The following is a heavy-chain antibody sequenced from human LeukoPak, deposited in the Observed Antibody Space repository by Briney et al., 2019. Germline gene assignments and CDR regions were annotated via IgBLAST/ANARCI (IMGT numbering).Heavy chain of an antibody. J-gene: IGHJ3*02. CDR1: GFSFSSYW. CDR3: ARGLGYSSGWTYDAFDI. CDR2: INSDGSST. Sequence: GGSLRLSCAASGFSFSSYWMHWVRQAPGKGLVWVSRINSDGSSTIYADSVKGRFTISRDNAKNSLYLQMNSLRAEDTAVYYCARGLGYSSGWTYDAFDIWGQGTMVTVSS. V-gene: IGHV3-74*01. D-gene: IGHD6-19*01.